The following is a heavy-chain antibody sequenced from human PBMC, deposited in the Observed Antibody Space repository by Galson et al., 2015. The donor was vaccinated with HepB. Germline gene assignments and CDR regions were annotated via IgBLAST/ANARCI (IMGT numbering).Heavy chain of an antibody. CDR3: ARKATGDSNFFDS. CDR1: GFTFTNHA. V-gene: IGHV3-23*01. CDR2: ISIGGTT. J-gene: IGHJ4*02. Sequence: SLRLSCAASGFTFTNHAMRWVRQAPGKGLEWVSTISIGGTTFYADSVKGRFIISRDNSGDTVYLRMNNLRVDDTALYYCARKATGDSNFFDSRGQGTLVTVSS. D-gene: IGHD4-17*01.